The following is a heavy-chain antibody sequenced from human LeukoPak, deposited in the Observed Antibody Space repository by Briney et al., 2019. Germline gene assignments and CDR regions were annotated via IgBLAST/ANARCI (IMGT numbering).Heavy chain of an antibody. CDR3: AVDTAMAKRAFDY. J-gene: IGHJ4*02. CDR1: GFTFSSYW. CDR2: INSDGSST. Sequence: GGSLRLSCAASGFTFSSYWMHWVRQAPGKGLVWVSRINSDGSSTSHADSVKGRFTISRDNAKNTLYLQMNSLRAEDTAVYYCAVDTAMAKRAFDYWGQGTLVTVSS. D-gene: IGHD5-18*01. V-gene: IGHV3-74*01.